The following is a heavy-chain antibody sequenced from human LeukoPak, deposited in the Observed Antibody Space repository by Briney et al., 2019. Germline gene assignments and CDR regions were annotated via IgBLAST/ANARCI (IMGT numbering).Heavy chain of an antibody. CDR3: ARGGQGEYFDY. CDR2: INAGNGNT. D-gene: IGHD3-16*01. CDR1: GYTFTSYA. J-gene: IGHJ4*02. Sequence: ASVKVSCKASGYTFTSYAISWVRQAPGQGLEWMGWINAGNGNTKYSQKFQGRVTITADESTSTAYMELSSLRSEDTAVYYCARGGQGEYFDYWGQGTLVTVSS. V-gene: IGHV1-18*01.